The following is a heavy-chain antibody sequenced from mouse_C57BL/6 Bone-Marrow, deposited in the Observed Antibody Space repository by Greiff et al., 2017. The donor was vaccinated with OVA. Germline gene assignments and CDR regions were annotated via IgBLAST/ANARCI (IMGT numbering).Heavy chain of an antibody. CDR1: GYSITSGYY. D-gene: IGHD1-1*01. Sequence: EVQLQESGPGLVKPSQSLSLTCSVTGYSITSGYYWYWIRQFPGNKLEWMGYISYDGSNNYNPSLNNRISITRDTSKNQFVRKSNAVTTEDTATYYCARGVTTVVARDWYFDGWGTGTTVTVSS. V-gene: IGHV3-6*01. CDR2: ISYDGSN. CDR3: ARGVTTVVARDWYFDG. J-gene: IGHJ1*03.